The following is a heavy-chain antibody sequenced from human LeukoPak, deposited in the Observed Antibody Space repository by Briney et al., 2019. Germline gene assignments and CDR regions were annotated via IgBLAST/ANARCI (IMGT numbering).Heavy chain of an antibody. CDR2: ISSSGSTI. Sequence: PGGSLRLSCAASGFTFSSYEMNWVRQAPGKGLEWVSYISSSGSTIYYADSVKGRFTISRDNAKNSLYLQMNSLRAEDTAVYYCARDTRYYYDSSGYSASDYWGQGTLVTVS. D-gene: IGHD3-22*01. CDR1: GFTFSSYE. V-gene: IGHV3-48*03. CDR3: ARDTRYYYDSSGYSASDY. J-gene: IGHJ4*02.